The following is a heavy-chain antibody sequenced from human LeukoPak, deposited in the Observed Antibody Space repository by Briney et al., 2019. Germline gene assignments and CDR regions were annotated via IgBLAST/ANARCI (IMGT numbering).Heavy chain of an antibody. CDR3: ARGDGIVVGVNDAFDI. Sequence: ASVKVSCKASGYTFTSYGISWVRQAPGQGLDWMGWISAYNGNTNYAQKLQGRVTMTTDTSTSTAYMELRSLRSDDTAVYYCARGDGIVVGVNDAFDIWGQGTMVTVSS. CDR2: ISAYNGNT. D-gene: IGHD3-22*01. CDR1: GYTFTSYG. V-gene: IGHV1-18*01. J-gene: IGHJ3*02.